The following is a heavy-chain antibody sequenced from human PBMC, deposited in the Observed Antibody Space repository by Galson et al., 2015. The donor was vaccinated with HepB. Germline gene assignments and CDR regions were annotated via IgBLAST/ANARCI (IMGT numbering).Heavy chain of an antibody. J-gene: IGHJ3*02. CDR3: AHSGHYYDSSGYLNPPQRRMNDAFDI. CDR1: GFSLRTSGMC. Sequence: PALVKPTQTLTLTCTFSGFSLRTSGMCVSWIRQPPGKALEWLALIDWDDDKYYSTSLKTRLTISKDTSKNQVVLTMTNMDPVDTATYYCAHSGHYYDSSGYLNPPQRRMNDAFDIWGQGTMVTVSS. V-gene: IGHV2-70*12. D-gene: IGHD3-22*01. CDR2: IDWDDDK.